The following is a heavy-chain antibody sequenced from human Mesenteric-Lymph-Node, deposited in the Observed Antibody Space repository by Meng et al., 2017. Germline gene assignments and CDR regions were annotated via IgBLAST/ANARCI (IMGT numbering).Heavy chain of an antibody. Sequence: QVPLQEPGPGLVRPSEPLSLTCTVSGGSVNSGSYSWSWIRQPPGKGLEWIGNIYYSGSTKYNPSFKSRLTISVDTSKNQFSLNLSSVTAADTAVYYCARGQRSYSGSYPEWFDPWGQGTLVTVSS. V-gene: IGHV4-61*01. CDR3: ARGQRSYSGSYPEWFDP. CDR2: IYYSGST. D-gene: IGHD1-26*01. J-gene: IGHJ5*02. CDR1: GGSVNSGSYS.